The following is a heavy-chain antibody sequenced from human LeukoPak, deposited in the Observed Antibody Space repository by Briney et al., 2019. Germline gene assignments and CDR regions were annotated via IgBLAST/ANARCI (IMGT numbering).Heavy chain of an antibody. CDR1: GYTFTGYY. V-gene: IGHV1-2*02. Sequence: ASVKVSCKASGYTFTGYYMHWVRQAPGQGLEWMGWINPNSGGTNYAQKFQGRVTMTRDTSISTAYVELSRLRPDDTAVYYCARSPVRVPAAIYYFDYWGQGTLVTVSS. CDR3: ARSPVRVPAAIYYFDY. D-gene: IGHD2-2*01. J-gene: IGHJ4*02. CDR2: INPNSGGT.